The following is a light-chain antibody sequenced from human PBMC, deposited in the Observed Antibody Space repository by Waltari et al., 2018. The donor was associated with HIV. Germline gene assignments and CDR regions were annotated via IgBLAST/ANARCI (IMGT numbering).Light chain of an antibody. CDR2: EDD. CDR3: QSYDNSNWV. CDR1: SGSVASNY. J-gene: IGLJ3*02. Sequence: ILTQPHSVSESPGKTVTISCTGSSGSVASNYVHWYQLRPGNAPRTVIYEDDKRPSGVPDRFSGSIDGSSNSASLLISGLKPEDEGDYYCQSYDNSNWVFGGGTKLTV. V-gene: IGLV6-57*02.